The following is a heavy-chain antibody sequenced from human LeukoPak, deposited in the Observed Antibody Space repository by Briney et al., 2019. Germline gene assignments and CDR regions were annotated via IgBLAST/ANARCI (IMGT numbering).Heavy chain of an antibody. J-gene: IGHJ4*02. V-gene: IGHV3-9*01. Sequence: GRSLRLSCAASGFTFDDYAMHWVRQAPGKGLEWVAGISWNSGSIGYADSVKGRFTISRDNAKNSLYLQMNSLRAEDTALYYCATHHTSRYSHYYFDYWGQGTLVTVSS. CDR3: ATHHTSRYSHYYFDY. D-gene: IGHD2-2*01. CDR2: ISWNSGSI. CDR1: GFTFDDYA.